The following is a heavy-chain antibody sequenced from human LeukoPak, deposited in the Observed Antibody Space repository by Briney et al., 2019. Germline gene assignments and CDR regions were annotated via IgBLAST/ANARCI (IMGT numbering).Heavy chain of an antibody. Sequence: GGSLRLSCVASGFIVSSSHMNWVRQAPGKGLEWVAVLYSGGSTYYADSVKGRFTISRDNSKNTLFLQMNSLRAEDTAVYSCARGADGVSSNSRGWFDPWGQGTLVTVSS. J-gene: IGHJ5*02. V-gene: IGHV3-53*01. CDR1: GFIVSSSH. CDR2: LYSGGST. D-gene: IGHD2-15*01. CDR3: ARGADGVSSNSRGWFDP.